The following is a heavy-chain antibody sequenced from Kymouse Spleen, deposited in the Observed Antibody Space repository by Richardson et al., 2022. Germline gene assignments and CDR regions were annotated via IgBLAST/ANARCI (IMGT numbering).Heavy chain of an antibody. CDR1: GFTFDDYA. CDR2: ISWNSGSI. V-gene: IGHV3-9*01. Sequence: EVQLVESGGGLVQPGRSLRLSCAASGFTFDDYAMHWVRQAPGKGLEWVSGISWNSGSIGYADSVKGRFTISRDNAKNSLYLQMNSLRAEDTALYYCAKDGIRYFDWLDYWGQGTLVTVSS. D-gene: IGHD3-9*01. CDR3: AKDGIRYFDWLDY. J-gene: IGHJ4*02.